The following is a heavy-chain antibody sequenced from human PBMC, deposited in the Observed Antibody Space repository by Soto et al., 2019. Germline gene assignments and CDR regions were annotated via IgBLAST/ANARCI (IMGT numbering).Heavy chain of an antibody. D-gene: IGHD3-3*01. CDR1: VGSFSSYA. J-gene: IGHJ6*02. CDR2: IIPIFGTA. V-gene: IGHV1-69*13. Sequence: SVKVSCEASVGSFSSYAISWVRQAPGQGLEWMGGIIPIFGTANYAQKFQGRVTIIADESTSTAYMELSSLRSEDTAVYYCARSVRDSWSGFYGGVWGQGTTVTVSS. CDR3: ARSVRDSWSGFYGGV.